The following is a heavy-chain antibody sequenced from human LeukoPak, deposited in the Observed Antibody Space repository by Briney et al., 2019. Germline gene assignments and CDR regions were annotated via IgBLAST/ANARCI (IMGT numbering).Heavy chain of an antibody. CDR1: GFTFSGYT. D-gene: IGHD1-1*01. V-gene: IGHV3-21*01. J-gene: IGHJ4*02. CDR3: ARSGYNWIDVIFFDY. Sequence: PGGSLRLSCAASGFTFSGYTMNWVRQAPGKGLEWVSSISSSSSSIYYADSVKGRFTISRDNAKNSLYLQMNSLRAEDTAVYYCARSGYNWIDVIFFDYWGQGTLVTVSS. CDR2: ISSSSSSI.